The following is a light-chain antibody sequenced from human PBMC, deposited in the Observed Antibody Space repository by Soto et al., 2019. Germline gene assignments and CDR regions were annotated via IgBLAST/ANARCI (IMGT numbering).Light chain of an antibody. J-gene: IGLJ1*01. CDR1: SSDVGGYKY. CDR2: EVS. Sequence: QSVLTQPPSASGSPGQSVTISCTGTSSDVGGYKYVSWYQQHPGKAPKLMISEVSKRPSGVPDRFSGSKSGNTASLTVSGLQAEDEADYYCSSYEGSNNFVSGTGTKVTVL. V-gene: IGLV2-8*01. CDR3: SSYEGSNNFV.